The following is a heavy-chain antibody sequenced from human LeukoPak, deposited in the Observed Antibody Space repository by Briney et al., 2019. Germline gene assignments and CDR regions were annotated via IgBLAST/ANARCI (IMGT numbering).Heavy chain of an antibody. D-gene: IGHD6-19*01. J-gene: IGHJ4*02. Sequence: KPGGSLRLSCAASGFTFSSYSMNWVRQAPGKGLEWVSSISSSSSYIYYADSVKGRFTISGDNAKNSLYLQMNSLRAEDTAVYYCARARYSSGWDSDYWGQGTLVTVSS. CDR1: GFTFSSYS. CDR2: ISSSSSYI. V-gene: IGHV3-21*01. CDR3: ARARYSSGWDSDY.